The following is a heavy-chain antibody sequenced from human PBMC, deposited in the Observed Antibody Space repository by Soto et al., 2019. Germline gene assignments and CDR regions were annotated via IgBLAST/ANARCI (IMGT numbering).Heavy chain of an antibody. CDR3: GRLEGLATISYYFDY. D-gene: IGHD3-9*01. CDR1: GGSVSSSSYY. Sequence: SETLSLTCTVSGGSVSSSSYYWGWVRQPPGKGLEWIGSVYYSGSTHYNPSLESRVTISVDKSKNQSSLKLMSLSAADTAVYYCGRLEGLATISYYFDYWGQGALVTVSS. J-gene: IGHJ4*02. V-gene: IGHV4-39*01. CDR2: VYYSGST.